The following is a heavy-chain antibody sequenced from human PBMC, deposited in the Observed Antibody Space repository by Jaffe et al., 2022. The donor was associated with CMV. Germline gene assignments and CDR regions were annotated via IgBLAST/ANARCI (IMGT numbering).Heavy chain of an antibody. D-gene: IGHD3-16*02. CDR1: GFTFSSYG. J-gene: IGHJ4*02. CDR2: IWYDGSNK. V-gene: IGHV3-33*01. CDR3: ARDQDDYVWGSYRRPRFDY. Sequence: QVQLVESGGGVVQPGRSLRLSCAASGFTFSSYGMHWVRQAPGKGLEWVAVIWYDGSNKYYADSVKGRFTISRDNSKNTLYLQMNSLRAEDTAVYYCARDQDDYVWGSYRRPRFDYWGQGTLVTVSS.